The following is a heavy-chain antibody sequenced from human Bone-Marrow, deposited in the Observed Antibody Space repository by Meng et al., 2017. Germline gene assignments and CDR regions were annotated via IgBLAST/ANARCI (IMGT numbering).Heavy chain of an antibody. CDR2: INHSGSN. D-gene: IGHD5-18*01. CDR1: GGSFSGYY. Sequence: SCAVYGGSFSGYYWSWIRQPPGKGLEWIGEINHSGSNNYNPSLKSRVTISVDTSKNQFSLKLSSVTAADTAVYYCARGGYSYGYDNENDYWGQGTLVTVSS. CDR3: ARGGYSYGYDNENDY. V-gene: IGHV4-34*01. J-gene: IGHJ4*02.